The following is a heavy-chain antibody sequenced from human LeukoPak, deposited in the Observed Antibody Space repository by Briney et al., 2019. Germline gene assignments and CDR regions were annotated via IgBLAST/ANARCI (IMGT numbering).Heavy chain of an antibody. Sequence: GGSLTLSCAASGFPFNSFWMHWVRQAPGKGLVWVSDMNEYSTTISYVDSVKGRFTISRDNAKSILYLQMNNLRAEDTAMYFCARGGVNPVDPWGQGTLVMVSS. CDR3: ARGGVNPVDP. J-gene: IGHJ5*02. CDR1: GFPFNSFW. D-gene: IGHD1-14*01. V-gene: IGHV3-74*01. CDR2: MNEYSTTI.